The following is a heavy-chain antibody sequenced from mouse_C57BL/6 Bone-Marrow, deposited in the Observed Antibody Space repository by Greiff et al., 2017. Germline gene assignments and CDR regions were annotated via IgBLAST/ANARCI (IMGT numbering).Heavy chain of an antibody. J-gene: IGHJ3*01. D-gene: IGHD1-1*01. V-gene: IGHV1-78*01. Sequence: QVQLQQSDAELVKPGASVKISCKVSGYTFTDHTIHWMKQRPEQGLEWIGYIYPRDGSTKYNEKFKGKATLTADKSSSTAYMQLNSLTSEDSAVYFCARLGNYYGSSPWFAYWGQGTLVTVSA. CDR3: ARLGNYYGSSPWFAY. CDR1: GYTFTDHT. CDR2: IYPRDGST.